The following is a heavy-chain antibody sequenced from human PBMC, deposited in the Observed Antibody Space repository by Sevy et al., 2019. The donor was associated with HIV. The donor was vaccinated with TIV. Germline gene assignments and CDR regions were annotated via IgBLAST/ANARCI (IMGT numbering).Heavy chain of an antibody. D-gene: IGHD3-3*01. V-gene: IGHV3-33*01. CDR3: ARERAGGSRITIFGVVISYYGMDV. CDR1: GFTFSSYG. J-gene: IGHJ6*02. Sequence: GGSLRLSCAASGFTFSSYGMHWVRQAPGKGLEWVAVIWYDGSNKYYADSVKGRFTISRDNSKNTLYLQMNSLRAEETAVYYCARERAGGSRITIFGVVISYYGMDVWGQGTTVTVSS. CDR2: IWYDGSNK.